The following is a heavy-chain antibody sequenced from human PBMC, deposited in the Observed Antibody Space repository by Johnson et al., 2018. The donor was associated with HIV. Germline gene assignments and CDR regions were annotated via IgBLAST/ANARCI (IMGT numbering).Heavy chain of an antibody. CDR1: GFTFSSYA. V-gene: IGHV3-30*03. J-gene: IGHJ3*02. Sequence: QVQLVESGGGVVQPGRSLRLSCAASGFTFSSYAMDWVRQAPGKGLEWVAVISSDGSEKYYVDSVKGRFTISRDNAKSSLYLQMNSLRVEDTAVYYCQGSGWSTDRYDGSDIWGQGTMVTVSS. D-gene: IGHD6-19*01. CDR2: ISSDGSEK. CDR3: QGSGWSTDRYDGSDI.